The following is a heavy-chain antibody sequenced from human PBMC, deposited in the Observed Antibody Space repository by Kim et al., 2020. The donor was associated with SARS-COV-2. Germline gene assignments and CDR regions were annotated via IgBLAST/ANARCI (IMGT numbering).Heavy chain of an antibody. J-gene: IGHJ4*02. V-gene: IGHV3-9*01. D-gene: IGHD3-22*01. Sequence: GRLGYGESGKGRFPNSRDNAKNSLYLQMNSLRAEETALYYCAKDIDRRGGWGQGTLVTVSS. CDR2: GRL. CDR3: AKDIDRRGG.